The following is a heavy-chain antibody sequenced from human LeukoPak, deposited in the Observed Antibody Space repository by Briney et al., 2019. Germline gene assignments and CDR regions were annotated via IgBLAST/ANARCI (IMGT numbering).Heavy chain of an antibody. V-gene: IGHV3-33*01. CDR1: GFTFSSYG. CDR3: AREDYDSSGYYPEGFDY. D-gene: IGHD3-22*01. J-gene: IGHJ4*02. Sequence: GGSLRLSCAASGFTFSSYGMRWVRQAPGKGLEWVAVIWYDGSNKYYADSVKGRFTISRDNSKNTLYLQMNSLRAEDTAVYYCAREDYDSSGYYPEGFDYWGQGTLVTVSS. CDR2: IWYDGSNK.